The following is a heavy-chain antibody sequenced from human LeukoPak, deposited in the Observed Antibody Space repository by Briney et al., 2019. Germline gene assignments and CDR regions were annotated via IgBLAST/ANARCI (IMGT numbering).Heavy chain of an antibody. J-gene: IGHJ4*02. CDR1: GFSFDSYA. CDR3: AKGRALGKLRVFYFDY. D-gene: IGHD7-27*01. CDR2: IIYDGSKE. Sequence: GGSLRLSCAASGFSFDSYAMHWVRQAPGKGLEWVAGIIYDGSKEFYADSVKGRFTISRDNSRNTLYLHMNSLRDEDTAVYYCAKGRALGKLRVFYFDYWGQGTLVTVSS. V-gene: IGHV3-30-3*01.